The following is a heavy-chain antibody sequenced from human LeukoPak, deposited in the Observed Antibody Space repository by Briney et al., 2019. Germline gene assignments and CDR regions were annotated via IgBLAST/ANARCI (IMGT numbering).Heavy chain of an antibody. CDR3: GGVEVVVSASADY. CDR1: GFTFSSYE. Sequence: PGGSLRLSCAASGFTFSSYEMNWVRQAPGKGLEWVSYISRSGSTRYYADSVKGRFTISRDNAQNSLFLQMNSLRAEDTAVYYCGGVEVVVSASADYWGQGTLVTVSS. V-gene: IGHV3-48*03. CDR2: ISRSGSTR. J-gene: IGHJ4*02. D-gene: IGHD2-15*01.